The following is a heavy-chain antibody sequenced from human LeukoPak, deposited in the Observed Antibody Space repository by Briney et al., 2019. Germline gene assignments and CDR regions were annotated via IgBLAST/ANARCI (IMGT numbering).Heavy chain of an antibody. CDR1: GFTFSSYS. D-gene: IGHD5-18*01. V-gene: IGHV3-21*01. CDR2: ISSSSSYI. Sequence: GGSLRLSCAASGFTFSSYSMNWVRQAPGKGLEWVSSISSSSSYIYYADSVKGRLTISRDNAKNSLYLQMNSLRAEDTAVYYCARFGQLWTFDYWGQGTLVTVSS. J-gene: IGHJ4*02. CDR3: ARFGQLWTFDY.